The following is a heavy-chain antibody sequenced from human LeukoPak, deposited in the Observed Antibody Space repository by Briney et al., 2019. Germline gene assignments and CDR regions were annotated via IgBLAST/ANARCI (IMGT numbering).Heavy chain of an antibody. D-gene: IGHD3-10*01. J-gene: IGHJ5*02. V-gene: IGHV3-11*01. CDR2: ISRSGSII. Sequence: GGSLRLSCAASGFTFSDYFRNWIRQAPGKGLEWVSHISRSGSIIYYADSVKGRFTISRDNAKNSLYLQMNSLRAEDTAVYYCARGPTGSGNWFDPWGQGTLVTVSS. CDR1: GFTFSDYF. CDR3: ARGPTGSGNWFDP.